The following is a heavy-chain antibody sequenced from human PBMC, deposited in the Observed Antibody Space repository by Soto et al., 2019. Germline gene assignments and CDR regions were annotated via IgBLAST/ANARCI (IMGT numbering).Heavy chain of an antibody. D-gene: IGHD6-13*01. V-gene: IGHV4-34*01. CDR2: INHSGST. CDR1: GGSFSGYY. Sequence: SETLSLTCAVYGGSFSGYYWSWIRQPPGKGLEWIGEINHSGSTNYNPSLKSRVTISVDTSKNQFSLKLSSVTAADTAVYYCARDAIAAAVYFDYWGQGTLVTVSS. J-gene: IGHJ4*02. CDR3: ARDAIAAAVYFDY.